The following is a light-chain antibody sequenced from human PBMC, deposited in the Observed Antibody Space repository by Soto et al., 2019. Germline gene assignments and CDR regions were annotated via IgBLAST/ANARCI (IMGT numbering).Light chain of an antibody. J-gene: IGLJ3*02. CDR3: NSYTSSGAVV. CDR2: DVT. V-gene: IGLV2-14*03. CDR1: SSDVGGYNF. Sequence: QSALTQPASVSGSPGQSITISCTGTSSDVGGYNFVSWYQQHPGNAPKLIIYDVTSRPSGVSNRFSGSKSGNAASLTISGIQAEEEALYYCNSYTSSGAVVFGGGTQLTVL.